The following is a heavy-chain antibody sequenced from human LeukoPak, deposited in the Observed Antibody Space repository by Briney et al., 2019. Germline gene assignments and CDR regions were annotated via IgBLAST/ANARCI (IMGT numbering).Heavy chain of an antibody. CDR1: GYTFSSYW. D-gene: IGHD5-24*01. CDR3: ARLEEMATRPDY. Sequence: GESLKISCKASGYTFSSYWIGWVRQMTGKGLEWMGIIYPGDPDTRYSPSFQGQVTNSADKSISTAYLQWSSLKASDTAMYYCARLEEMATRPDYWGQGTLVTVSS. V-gene: IGHV5-51*01. CDR2: IYPGDPDT. J-gene: IGHJ4*02.